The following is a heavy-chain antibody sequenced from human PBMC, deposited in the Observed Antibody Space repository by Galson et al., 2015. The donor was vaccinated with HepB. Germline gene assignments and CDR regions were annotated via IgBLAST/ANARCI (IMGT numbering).Heavy chain of an antibody. J-gene: IGHJ6*02. Sequence: SLRLSCAASGFTFRNYAMSWVRQAPGKGLEWVSGITNSGSRTYYAESGKGRFTISRDNSKNTVFLKMSSLRAEDTAIYYCAKGAYMSSYSFYGMDAWGQGTTVIVSS. D-gene: IGHD6-6*01. CDR1: GFTFRNYA. CDR3: AKGAYMSSYSFYGMDA. V-gene: IGHV3-23*05. CDR2: ITNSGSRT.